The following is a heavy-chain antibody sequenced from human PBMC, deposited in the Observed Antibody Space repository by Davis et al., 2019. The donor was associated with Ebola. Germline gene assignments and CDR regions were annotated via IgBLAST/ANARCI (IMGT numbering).Heavy chain of an antibody. J-gene: IGHJ3*02. D-gene: IGHD1-26*01. CDR1: GFTFSSYW. V-gene: IGHV3-74*01. CDR2: INSDGSSR. Sequence: PGGSLRLSCAASGFTFSSYWMHWVRHAPGKGLVWVSRINSDGSSRSYADSVKGRFTISRDNAKNTLNLQMNSLRAEDTGVYYCARDLGGSYSSAFEIWGQGTMVTVSS. CDR3: ARDLGGSYSSAFEI.